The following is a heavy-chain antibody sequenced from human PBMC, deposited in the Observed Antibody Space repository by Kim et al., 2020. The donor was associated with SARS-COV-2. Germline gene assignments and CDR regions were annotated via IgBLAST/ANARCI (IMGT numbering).Heavy chain of an antibody. V-gene: IGHV4-4*02. CDR1: GGSISSSNW. D-gene: IGHD6-13*01. Sequence: SETLSLTCAVSGGSISSSNWWSWVRQPPGKGLEWIGEIYHSGSTNYNPSLKSRVTISVDKSKNQFSLKLSSVTAADTAVYYCARDGIAAAGRWFDPWGQGTLVTVSS. J-gene: IGHJ5*02. CDR2: IYHSGST. CDR3: ARDGIAAAGRWFDP.